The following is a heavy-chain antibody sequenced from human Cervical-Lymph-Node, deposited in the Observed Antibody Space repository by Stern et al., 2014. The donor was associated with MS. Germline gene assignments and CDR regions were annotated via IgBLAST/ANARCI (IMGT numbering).Heavy chain of an antibody. CDR1: GFTFSNYW. CDR2: IKTDGSEK. V-gene: IGHV3-7*01. D-gene: IGHD1-7*01. Sequence: VQLVESGGGLVQPGESLRLSCAVSGFTFSNYWMTWVRQAPGKGLEWVASIKTDGSEKSYAASVKGRFTISRDNAKNSLYLQMNSLRAEDTAVYYCARAVRELGTWGQGTLVTVSS. CDR3: ARAVRELGT. J-gene: IGHJ5*02.